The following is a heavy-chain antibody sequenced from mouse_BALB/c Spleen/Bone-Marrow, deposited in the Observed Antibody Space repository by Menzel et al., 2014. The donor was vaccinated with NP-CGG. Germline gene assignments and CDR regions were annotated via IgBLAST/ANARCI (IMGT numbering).Heavy chain of an antibody. CDR2: IWAGGST. CDR3: ARASTYYGNYFDY. Sequence: VKLMESGPGLVAPSQSLSIICIVSGFSLTSYGVHWVRQPPGKGLEWLGVIWAGGSTNYNSALMSRLGISKDNSKSQVFLKMNSLQTDDTAMYYCARASTYYGNYFDYWGQGTTLTVSS. CDR1: GFSLTSYG. V-gene: IGHV2-9*02. J-gene: IGHJ2*01. D-gene: IGHD2-10*01.